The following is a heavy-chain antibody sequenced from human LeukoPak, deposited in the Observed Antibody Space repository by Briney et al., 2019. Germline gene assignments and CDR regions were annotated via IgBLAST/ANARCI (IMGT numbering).Heavy chain of an antibody. J-gene: IGHJ4*02. CDR3: AKDIASYGSGSYDY. V-gene: IGHV3-7*01. Sequence: GGSLRLSCAASGFTFSSYWMSWVRQAPGKGLEWVANIKQDGSEKYYVDSVKGRFTISRDNAKNSLYLQMNSLRAEDTAVYYCAKDIASYGSGSYDYWGQGTLVTVSS. D-gene: IGHD3-10*01. CDR1: GFTFSSYW. CDR2: IKQDGSEK.